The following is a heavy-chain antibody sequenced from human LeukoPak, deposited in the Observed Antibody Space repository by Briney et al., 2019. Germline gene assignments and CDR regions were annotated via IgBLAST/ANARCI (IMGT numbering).Heavy chain of an antibody. J-gene: IGHJ4*02. V-gene: IGHV2-5*02. CDR1: GFSLNTRGVG. CDR3: AHRKNYYDSSVFDY. CDR2: IYWDDDR. Sequence: YGPTLVKPTQTLTLTCTFSGFSLNTRGVGVGWIRQPPGRALEWLALIYWDDDRRYSPSLKSRLTITKDTSKNQVVLTMTNMDPVDTATYYCAHRKNYYDSSVFDYWGQGTLVTVSS. D-gene: IGHD3-22*01.